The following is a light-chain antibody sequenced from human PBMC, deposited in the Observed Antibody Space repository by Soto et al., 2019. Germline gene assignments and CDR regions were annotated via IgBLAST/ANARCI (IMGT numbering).Light chain of an antibody. CDR1: SSDVGTYNL. CDR3: CSYAGISNPFV. CDR2: EGT. Sequence: QSVLTQPASVSGSPGQSIAISCTGTSSDVGTYNLVSWYQQHPGKAPKLMTYEGTKRPLGVSNRFSGSKSGNTASLTISGLQAEDEGDYYCCSYAGISNPFVFGTGTKVTVL. V-gene: IGLV2-23*01. J-gene: IGLJ1*01.